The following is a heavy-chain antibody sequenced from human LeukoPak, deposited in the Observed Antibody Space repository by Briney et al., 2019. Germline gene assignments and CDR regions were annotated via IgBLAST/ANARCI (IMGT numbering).Heavy chain of an antibody. CDR1: GFAFSTYA. CDR3: ARGEQDMATMSIDY. V-gene: IGHV3-48*04. CDR2: SSSGGSTI. J-gene: IGHJ4*02. D-gene: IGHD5-24*01. Sequence: GGSLRLSCAASGFAFSTYAMNWVRQAPGNGLEWISYSSSGGSTIYYADSVKGRFTISRDNAKNSLHLQMHSLSAEDTAVYYCARGEQDMATMSIDYWGQGALVTVSS.